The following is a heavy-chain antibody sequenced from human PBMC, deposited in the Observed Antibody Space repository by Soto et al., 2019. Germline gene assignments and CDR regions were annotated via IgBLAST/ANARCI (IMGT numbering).Heavy chain of an antibody. J-gene: IGHJ4*02. V-gene: IGHV4-38-2*02. Sequence: SETLSLTCAVSGYSISNGYYWGWIRQPPGKGLEWIGSIYYTGTTSYNPSLRSRVTISIDTSKNQFSLHLASVTAADTAVYYCARDRYHDITGYYYVFDLWGLGTLVTVSS. CDR2: IYYTGTT. CDR3: ARDRYHDITGYYYVFDL. D-gene: IGHD3-22*01. CDR1: GYSISNGYY.